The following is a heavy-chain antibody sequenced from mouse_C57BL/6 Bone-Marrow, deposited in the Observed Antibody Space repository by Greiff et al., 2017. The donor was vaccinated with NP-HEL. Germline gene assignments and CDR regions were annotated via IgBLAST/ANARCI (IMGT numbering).Heavy chain of an antibody. V-gene: IGHV1-81*01. CDR3: ARDYSNSYYFDY. CDR1: GYTFTSYG. Sequence: QVQLKESGAELARPGASVKLSCKASGYTFTSYGISWVKQRTGQGLEWIGEIYPRSGNTYYNEKFKGQATLTADKSSSTAYMELRSLTSEDSAVYFCARDYSNSYYFDYWGQGTTLTVSS. D-gene: IGHD2-5*01. CDR2: IYPRSGNT. J-gene: IGHJ2*01.